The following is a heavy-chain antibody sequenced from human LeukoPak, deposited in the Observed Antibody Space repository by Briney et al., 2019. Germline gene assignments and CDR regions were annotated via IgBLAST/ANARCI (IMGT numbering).Heavy chain of an antibody. V-gene: IGHV1-2*02. CDR1: GYTFTGYY. J-gene: IGHJ4*02. CDR3: AGGITGGDF. D-gene: IGHD1-14*01. Sequence: AASVKVSCKASGYTFTGYYIHWVRQAPAQGLEWMGWINPNGGGTNYAQKFQGRVTMTRDTSISTAYMELNRLTFDDTALYYCAGGITGGDFWGQGTLVTVSS. CDR2: INPNGGGT.